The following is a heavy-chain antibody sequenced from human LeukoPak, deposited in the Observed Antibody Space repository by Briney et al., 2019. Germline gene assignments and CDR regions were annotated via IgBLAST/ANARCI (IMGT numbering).Heavy chain of an antibody. J-gene: IGHJ5*02. V-gene: IGHV5-51*01. CDR2: IYPDDSDS. CDR3: ARLGYYYDSGNWFDP. CDR1: GYSFSRYW. Sequence: GESLKISCKGSGYSFSRYWIGWVRQVPGKGLEWVATIYPDDSDSRYSPSFEGQVTISSDKSISTAYLQWTSLKASDTAMYYCARLGYYYDSGNWFDPWGQGTLVTVSS. D-gene: IGHD3-22*01.